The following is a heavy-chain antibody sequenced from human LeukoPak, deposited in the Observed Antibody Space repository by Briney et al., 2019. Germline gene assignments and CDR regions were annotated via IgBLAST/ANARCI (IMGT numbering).Heavy chain of an antibody. J-gene: IGHJ4*02. CDR2: IYGSTSA. D-gene: IGHD4-17*01. Sequence: PGGSLRLSCAASGFTVSSNYINWVRQAPGKGLEWVSLIYGSTSADYADSVKGRFTISRDTSMNTVYLQMNSLRAEDTAVYYCARLNLGEDYWGQGTLGNVS. V-gene: IGHV3-66*01. CDR3: ARLNLGEDY. CDR1: GFTVSSNY.